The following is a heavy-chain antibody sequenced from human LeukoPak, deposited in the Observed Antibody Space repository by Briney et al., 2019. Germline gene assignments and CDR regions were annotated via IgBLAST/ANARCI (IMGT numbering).Heavy chain of an antibody. D-gene: IGHD3-10*01. Sequence: GGSLRLSCAASGFTFSSYGMHWVRQAPGKGLEWVAVISYDGSNKFYAGSVKGRFTLSRDNSKNTLYLQMNSLRIEDTAVYYCGRGSVGFGELNYWGQGTLVTVSS. CDR1: GFTFSSYG. V-gene: IGHV3-30*03. CDR2: ISYDGSNK. CDR3: GRGSVGFGELNY. J-gene: IGHJ4*02.